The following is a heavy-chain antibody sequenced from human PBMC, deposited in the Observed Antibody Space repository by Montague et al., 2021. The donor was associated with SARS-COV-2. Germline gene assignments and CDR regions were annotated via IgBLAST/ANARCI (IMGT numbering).Heavy chain of an antibody. CDR2: INHSGNT. D-gene: IGHD3-3*01. Sequence: SETLSLTCAVYGGSLSGYYWAWIRQTPGKGLEWIGEINHSGNTNYNPSPKSRLTISVDTSKKQFSLKLSSVTTADTAVYYCARGADYDFWSGYLRYKWFDPWGLGTPVTVSS. V-gene: IGHV4-34*01. J-gene: IGHJ5*02. CDR3: ARGADYDFWSGYLRYKWFDP. CDR1: GGSLSGYY.